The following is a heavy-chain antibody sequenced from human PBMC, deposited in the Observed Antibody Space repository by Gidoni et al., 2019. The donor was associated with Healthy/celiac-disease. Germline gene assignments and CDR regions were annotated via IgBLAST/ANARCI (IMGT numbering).Heavy chain of an antibody. D-gene: IGHD4-17*01. J-gene: IGHJ4*02. CDR3: ARDQLRRRRGGTVTDTEGY. V-gene: IGHV3-48*03. CDR1: GFTFSSYE. CDR2: ISSSGSTI. Sequence: EVQLVESGGGLVQPGGSLRLSCAASGFTFSSYEMNWVRQAPGKGLEWVSYISSSGSTIYYADSVKGRFTISRDNAKNSLYLQMNSLRAEDTAVYYCARDQLRRRRGGTVTDTEGYWGQGTLVTVSS.